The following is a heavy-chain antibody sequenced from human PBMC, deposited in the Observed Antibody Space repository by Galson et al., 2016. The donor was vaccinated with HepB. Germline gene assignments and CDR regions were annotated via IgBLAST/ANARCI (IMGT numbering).Heavy chain of an antibody. Sequence: SLRLSCAASGFTVSSTYMTWVRQAPGKGLEWVSDIRGSGGSPYYADSVLGRFTTTRDNSKNTLYLQMNSLRAEDTALYYCAKAKDRGYDSGCLDNWGQGTLVIVSS. D-gene: IGHD6-19*01. V-gene: IGHV3-23*01. J-gene: IGHJ4*02. CDR3: AKAKDRGYDSGCLDN. CDR1: GFTVSSTY. CDR2: IRGSGGSP.